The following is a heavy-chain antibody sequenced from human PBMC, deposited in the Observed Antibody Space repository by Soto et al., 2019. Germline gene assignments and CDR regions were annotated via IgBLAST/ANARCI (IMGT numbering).Heavy chain of an antibody. D-gene: IGHD3-10*01. Sequence: QVRLVESGGGVVQPGGSLRLPCAASGFDFSNYAMHWVRQAPGKGLEWVALVASDGGNKYYGDGVKGRFTISRDNSKSTLDLQMNSLRAEDTAVYFCALLEGGPQGNFDYWGQGILVTVSS. CDR3: ALLEGGPQGNFDY. CDR2: VASDGGNK. V-gene: IGHV3-30*03. J-gene: IGHJ4*02. CDR1: GFDFSNYA.